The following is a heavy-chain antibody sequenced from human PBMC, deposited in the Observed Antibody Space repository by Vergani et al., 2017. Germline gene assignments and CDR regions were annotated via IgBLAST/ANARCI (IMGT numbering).Heavy chain of an antibody. CDR1: GGSISSSSYY. V-gene: IGHV4-39*01. J-gene: IGHJ6*03. Sequence: QLQLQESGPGLVKPSETLSLTCTVSGGSISSSSYYLGWIRQPPGKGLEWIGSIYYSGRTYYNPSLKSRVTISVDTSKNQFSLKLSSVTAADTAVYYCARSAREYYYYMDVWDKGTTVTVSS. CDR2: IYYSGRT. CDR3: ARSAREYYYYMDV. D-gene: IGHD6-6*01.